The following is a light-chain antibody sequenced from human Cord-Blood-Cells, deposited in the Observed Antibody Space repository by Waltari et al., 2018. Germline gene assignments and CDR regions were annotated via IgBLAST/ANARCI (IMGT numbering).Light chain of an antibody. Sequence: QSVLTQPPSASGTPGQRVTISCSGSSSNIGSNYVYWYQQLPGTAPKLRMYQNNQRPAAVPDRFSGSKSGTSASLAISGLRSEDEADYYCAAWDDSLSGVFGGGTKLTVL. V-gene: IGLV1-47*01. CDR3: AAWDDSLSGV. J-gene: IGLJ3*02. CDR2: QNN. CDR1: SSNIGSNY.